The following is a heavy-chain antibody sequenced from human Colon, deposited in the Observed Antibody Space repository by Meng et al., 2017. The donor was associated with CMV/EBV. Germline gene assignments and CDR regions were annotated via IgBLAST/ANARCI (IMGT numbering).Heavy chain of an antibody. J-gene: IGHJ4*02. CDR1: GRNFNRYG. D-gene: IGHD2-2*01. CDR2: VSHDGDKT. V-gene: IGHV3-30*01. Sequence: GESLKISCSASGRNFNRYGVHWVRQAPGKGPEWVATVSHDGDKTYYADSVRGRFAILRDSPKNTVDLQLNSLTTDDTGVYYCAAEYQFLNAPYYEYWGQGALVTVSS. CDR3: AAEYQFLNAPYYEY.